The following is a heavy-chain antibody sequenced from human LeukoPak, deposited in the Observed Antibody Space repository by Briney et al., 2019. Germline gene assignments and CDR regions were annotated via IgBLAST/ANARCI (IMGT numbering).Heavy chain of an antibody. J-gene: IGHJ4*02. Sequence: GSLRLSCAASGFTFSSYAMSWVRQAPGKGLEWGAAISGSGGSTYYADSVKGRFTISRDNSKNTLYLQMNSLRAEDTAVYYCAKYCGGDCLDYYFDYWGQGTLVTVSS. CDR3: AKYCGGDCLDYYFDY. V-gene: IGHV3-23*01. D-gene: IGHD2-21*02. CDR2: ISGSGGST. CDR1: GFTFSSYA.